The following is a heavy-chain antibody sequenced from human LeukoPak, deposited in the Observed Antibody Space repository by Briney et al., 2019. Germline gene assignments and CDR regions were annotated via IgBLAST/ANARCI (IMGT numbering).Heavy chain of an antibody. V-gene: IGHV3-64*01. D-gene: IGHD6-25*01. CDR3: AREGQQDRSGVFDH. CDR1: GFTFSSYA. Sequence: GGSLRLSCAASGFTFSSYAMHWVRQAPGKGLEYVSAISSNGGSTYYANSVKGRFTISRDNSKNTLYLQMGSLRAEDMAVYYCAREGQQDRSGVFDHWGQGTLVTVSS. J-gene: IGHJ4*02. CDR2: ISSNGGST.